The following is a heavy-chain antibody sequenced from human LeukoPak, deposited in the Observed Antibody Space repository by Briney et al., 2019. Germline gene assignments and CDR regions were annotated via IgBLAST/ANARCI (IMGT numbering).Heavy chain of an antibody. CDR2: VYYSGST. J-gene: IGHJ6*03. CDR1: GASISSYY. CDR3: ARFARYFYYMDV. V-gene: IGHV4-59*01. Sequence: PSETLSLTCTVSGASISSYYWSWIRQPPGKGLEWIGYVYYSGSTNNNPSLKSRVTIPVDTSKNQSSLKLNSVTAADTAVYYCARFARYFYYMDVWGKGTTVTISS.